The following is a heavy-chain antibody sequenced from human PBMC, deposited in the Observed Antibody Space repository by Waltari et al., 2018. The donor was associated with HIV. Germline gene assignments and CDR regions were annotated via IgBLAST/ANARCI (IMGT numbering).Heavy chain of an antibody. Sequence: QVQLVESGGGVVQPGPSLTLSCAVSGFPFCNFAIHWVRQSPGKGLEWLAVYWSDGVEISYADSVKGRFTISKDSSQKTLYLHLTSLRAEDTALYYCARGYSSSRWIPLYHWGRGTLVTVSS. CDR1: GFPFCNFA. J-gene: IGHJ4*02. CDR2: YWSDGVEI. CDR3: ARGYSSSRWIPLYH. V-gene: IGHV3-33*01. D-gene: IGHD6-6*01.